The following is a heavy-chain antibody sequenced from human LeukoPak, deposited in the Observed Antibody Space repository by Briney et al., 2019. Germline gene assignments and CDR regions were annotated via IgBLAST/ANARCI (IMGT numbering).Heavy chain of an antibody. CDR2: ISSSSSYI. CDR3: SRELYDYVWVSSRYGGVFDY. CDR1: GFTFSSYS. V-gene: IGHV3-21*01. J-gene: IGHJ4*02. Sequence: GGSLRLSCAASGFTFSSYSMNWVRQAPGKGLEWVSSISSSSSYIYYADSVKGRFTISRDNAKNSLYLQMNSLIAEDTAVYYCSRELYDYVWVSSRYGGVFDYWGQGTLVTVSS. D-gene: IGHD3-16*02.